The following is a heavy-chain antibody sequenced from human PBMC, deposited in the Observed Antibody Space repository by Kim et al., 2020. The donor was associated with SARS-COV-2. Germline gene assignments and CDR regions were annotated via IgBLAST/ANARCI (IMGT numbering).Heavy chain of an antibody. D-gene: IGHD3-10*01. V-gene: IGHV1-3*01. CDR3: HVLLWFGERFRDAFDI. CDR2: INAGNGNT. J-gene: IGHJ3*02. CDR1: GYTFTSYA. Sequence: ASVKVSCKASGYTFTSYAMHWVRQAPGQRLEWMGWINAGNGNTKYSQKFQGRVTITRDTSASTAYMELSSLRSEDTAVYYCHVLLWFGERFRDAFDIWGQGTMVTVSS.